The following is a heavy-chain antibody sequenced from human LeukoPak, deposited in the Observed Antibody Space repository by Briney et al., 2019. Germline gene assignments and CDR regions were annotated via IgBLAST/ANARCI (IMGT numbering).Heavy chain of an antibody. CDR1: GFTFSTYW. V-gene: IGHV3-74*01. D-gene: IGHD3-10*01. CDR3: VRGLGGSGSYPFDP. J-gene: IGHJ5*02. CDR2: IKGDGTTT. Sequence: GGSLRLSCAASGFTFSTYWTHWVRQAPGKGLAWVSIIKGDGTTTNYADSVKGRFTISRDNAKNTLYLQMNSLGAEDTAVYYCVRGLGGSGSYPFDPWGQGTLVTVSS.